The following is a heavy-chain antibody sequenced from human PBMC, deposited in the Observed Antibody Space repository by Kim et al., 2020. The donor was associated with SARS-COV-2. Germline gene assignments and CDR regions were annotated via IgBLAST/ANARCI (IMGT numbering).Heavy chain of an antibody. V-gene: IGHV1-18*01. CDR1: GYTFTSYG. CDR3: ARVELLYFDWLFSAYYYYGMDV. CDR2: ISAYNGNT. J-gene: IGHJ6*02. Sequence: ASVKVSCKASGYTFTSYGISWVRQAPGQGLEWMGWISAYNGNTNYAQKLQGRVTMTTDTSTSTAYMELRSLRSDDTAVYYCARVELLYFDWLFSAYYYYGMDVWGQGTTVTVSS. D-gene: IGHD3-9*01.